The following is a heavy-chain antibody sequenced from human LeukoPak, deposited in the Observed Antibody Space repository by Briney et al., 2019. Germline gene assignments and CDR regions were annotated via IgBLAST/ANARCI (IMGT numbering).Heavy chain of an antibody. CDR2: IHYSGNT. CDR1: GVCINSYY. V-gene: IGHV4-59*08. D-gene: IGHD1-14*01. J-gene: IGHJ4*02. Sequence: PSETLSLTCTVSGVCINSYYWSWIRQPPGKGLEWIGYIHYSGNTNYNPSFKSRVTMSVDTSKIQFSLKLSSVTAADTAVYYCARQVSRNFDYWGQGILVTVSS. CDR3: ARQVSRNFDY.